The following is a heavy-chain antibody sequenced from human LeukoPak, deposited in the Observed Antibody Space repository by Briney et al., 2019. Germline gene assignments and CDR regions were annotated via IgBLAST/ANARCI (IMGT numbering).Heavy chain of an antibody. J-gene: IGHJ5*02. CDR3: ARASPRFRRDSNWFDP. Sequence: GGSLTLSCSASGFTFSSYWMHWVRQAPRKGLVWVSRVNSDGSNTIYADSVKGRFTFTRGNAKNTLYLQMNSLRAEYAAVYYCARASPRFRRDSNWFDPWGQGTLVTVSS. D-gene: IGHD3-10*01. V-gene: IGHV3-74*01. CDR1: GFTFSSYW. CDR2: VNSDGSNT.